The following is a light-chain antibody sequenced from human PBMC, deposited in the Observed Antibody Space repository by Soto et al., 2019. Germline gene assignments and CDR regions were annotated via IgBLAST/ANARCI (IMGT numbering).Light chain of an antibody. CDR3: QQRSNWPIT. J-gene: IGKJ5*01. V-gene: IGKV3-11*01. Sequence: QQXXGXXPXXXXGAPSNMAPVIPARFSCSGSGTDFTLTISSLEPEDFAVYYCQQRSNWPITFGQGTRLEIK. CDR2: APS.